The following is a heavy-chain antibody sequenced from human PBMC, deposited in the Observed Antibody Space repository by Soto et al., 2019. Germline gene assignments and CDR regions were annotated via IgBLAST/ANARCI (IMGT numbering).Heavy chain of an antibody. J-gene: IGHJ6*02. Sequence: ASVKVSCKASGGTFSSYAMSWVRQAPGQGLEWMGGIIPIFGTANYAQKFQGRVTITADESTSTAYMELSSLRSEDTAVYYCARARPVSTTRYYYYGMDVWGQGTTVTV. CDR2: IIPIFGTA. CDR3: ARARPVSTTRYYYYGMDV. D-gene: IGHD4-17*01. CDR1: GGTFSSYA. V-gene: IGHV1-69*13.